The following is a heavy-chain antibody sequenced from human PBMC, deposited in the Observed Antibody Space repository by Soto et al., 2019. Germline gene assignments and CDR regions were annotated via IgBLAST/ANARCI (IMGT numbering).Heavy chain of an antibody. V-gene: IGHV3-72*01. CDR3: VRDITQ. CDR2: SRNKANSYTT. Sequence: EVQLVESGGGLVQPGGSLRLSCAASGFIFSDDYMDWVRQVPGRGLEWVGHSRNKANSYTTEYAASVKGRFTISRDDTKNLLYLPMNSLKTEDTALYYCVRDITQWGQGTLVTVSS. CDR1: GFIFSDDY. J-gene: IGHJ4*02. D-gene: IGHD3-10*01.